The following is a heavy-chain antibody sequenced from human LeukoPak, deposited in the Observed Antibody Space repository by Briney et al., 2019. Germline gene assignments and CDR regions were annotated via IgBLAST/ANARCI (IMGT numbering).Heavy chain of an antibody. V-gene: IGHV3-9*01. CDR2: ISWNSGII. CDR3: TKDSVAMVTTSDY. CDR1: GSTFHDYA. J-gene: IGHJ4*02. Sequence: GGSLRLSCAASGSTFHDYAMHWVRQAPGKGLEWVSGISWNSGIIGYADSVKGRFTTSRDNAKNSLYLQMNSLRPEDTALYYCTKDSVAMVTTSDYWGQGTLVTVSS. D-gene: IGHD5-18*01.